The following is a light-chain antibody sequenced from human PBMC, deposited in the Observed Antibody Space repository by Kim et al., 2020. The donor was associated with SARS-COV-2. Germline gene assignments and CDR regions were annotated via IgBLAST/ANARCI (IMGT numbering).Light chain of an antibody. J-gene: IGLJ2*01. CDR1: SRRSYY. Sequence: ALGQTVRITCQGDSRRSYYASWYQQKPGQAPVLVIYGKNNRPSGIPDRSSGSSSVNTASLTITGAQAEDEADYYCNSRDSSGNHLVFGGGTQLTVL. V-gene: IGLV3-19*01. CDR2: GKN. CDR3: NSRDSSGNHLV.